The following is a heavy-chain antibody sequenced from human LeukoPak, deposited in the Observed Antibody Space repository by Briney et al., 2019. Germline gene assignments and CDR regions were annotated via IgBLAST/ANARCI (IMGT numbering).Heavy chain of an antibody. D-gene: IGHD4-11*01. V-gene: IGHV1-18*01. CDR3: ARLQSHYYYYYMDV. J-gene: IGHJ6*03. CDR1: GYTFTSYG. CDR2: ISAYNGNT. Sequence: GASVKVSCKASGYTFTSYGISWVRQAPGQGLEWMGWISAYNGNTNYAQKLQGRVTMTTDTSTSTAYMELRSLRSDDTAVYYCARLQSHYYYYYMDVWSKGTTVTVSS.